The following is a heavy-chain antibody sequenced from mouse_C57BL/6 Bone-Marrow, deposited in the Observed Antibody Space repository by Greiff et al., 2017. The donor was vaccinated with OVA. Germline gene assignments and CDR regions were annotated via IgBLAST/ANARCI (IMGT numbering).Heavy chain of an antibody. CDR1: GFSINSDRS. D-gene: IGHD1-1*01. Sequence: EVKLMDSGPSLVRPSQTLSLTCTVTGFSINSDRSWIWIRQFPGNKLEYIGYTFYSGITYYNPSLESRTYITRDTSKNQFSLKLSSVTTEDTATYYCAREGNYYGNWYFDVWGTGTTVTVSS. CDR2: TFYSGIT. J-gene: IGHJ1*03. CDR3: AREGNYYGNWYFDV. V-gene: IGHV3-3*01.